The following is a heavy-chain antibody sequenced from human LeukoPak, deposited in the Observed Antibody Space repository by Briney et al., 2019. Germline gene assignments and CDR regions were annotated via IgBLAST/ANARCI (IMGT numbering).Heavy chain of an antibody. V-gene: IGHV4-39*01. D-gene: IGHD3-22*01. Sequence: SETLSLTCTVSGGSISSGDYYWGWIRQPPGKGLEWIGSIYYSGSTYYNPSLKSRVTISVDTSKNQFSLKLSSVTAADTAVYYCASNYYDSSGWAFDIWGQGTMVTVSS. CDR2: IYYSGST. J-gene: IGHJ3*02. CDR3: ASNYYDSSGWAFDI. CDR1: GGSISSGDYY.